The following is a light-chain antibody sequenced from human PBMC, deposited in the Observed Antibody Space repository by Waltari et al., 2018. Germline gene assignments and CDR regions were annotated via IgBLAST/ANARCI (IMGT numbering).Light chain of an antibody. CDR2: RNN. CDR3: AVWDDSLSGWV. V-gene: IGLV1-47*01. CDR1: TSNIGSNY. Sequence: QSVLTQPPSASGTPGQRVTIFCSGSTSNIGSNYVYWYQHLQGTAPKVLIYRNNQRPSGVPDRFSGSKSDTSASLAISGLRSEDDAHYYCAVWDDSLSGWVFGGGTKVTVL. J-gene: IGLJ3*02.